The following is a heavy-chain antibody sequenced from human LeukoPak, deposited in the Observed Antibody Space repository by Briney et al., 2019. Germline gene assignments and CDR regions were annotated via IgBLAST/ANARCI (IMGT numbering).Heavy chain of an antibody. J-gene: IGHJ6*02. CDR1: GFTFSSYS. CDR2: ISSSSSYI. CDR3: ARDLLPHDYYGMDV. V-gene: IGHV3-21*01. Sequence: GRSLRLSCAASGFTFSSYSMNWVRQAPGKGLEWVSSISSSSSYIYYADSVKGRFTISRDNAKNSLYLQMNSLRAEDTAVYYCARDLLPHDYYGMDVWGQGTTVTVSS. D-gene: IGHD2-15*01.